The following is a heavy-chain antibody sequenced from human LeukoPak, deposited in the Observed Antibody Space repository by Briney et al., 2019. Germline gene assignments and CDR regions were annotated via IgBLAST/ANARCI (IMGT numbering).Heavy chain of an antibody. CDR2: INPSGGST. CDR3: ASVYYYDSSGYYSWGY. V-gene: IGHV1-46*01. J-gene: IGHJ4*02. Sequence: ASVKVSCKASGYTFTSYYMHWVRQAPGQGLEWMGIINPSGGSTSYTQKFQGRVTMTRDTSTSTVYMELSSLRSEDTAVYYCASVYYYDSSGYYSWGYWGQGTLVTVSS. CDR1: GYTFTSYY. D-gene: IGHD3-22*01.